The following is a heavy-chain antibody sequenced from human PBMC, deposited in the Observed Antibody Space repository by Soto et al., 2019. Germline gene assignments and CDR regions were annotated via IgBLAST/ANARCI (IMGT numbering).Heavy chain of an antibody. Sequence: ETLSLTCTFSGDSISSYYWNWIRQPPGKGLEWIGYIYYSGSTNYNPSLKSRVTISVDRSKNQFSLKLSSVTAADTAVYYCVTSSRYGSGSYRYGMDVWGQGTTVTVSS. CDR3: VTSSRYGSGSYRYGMDV. CDR1: GDSISSYY. CDR2: IYYSGST. D-gene: IGHD3-10*01. V-gene: IGHV4-59*01. J-gene: IGHJ6*02.